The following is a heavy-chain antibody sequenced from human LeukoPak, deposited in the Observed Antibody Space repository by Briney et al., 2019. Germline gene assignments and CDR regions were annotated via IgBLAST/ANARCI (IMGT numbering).Heavy chain of an antibody. CDR3: AGLVGRYSSGLYYYYFDY. D-gene: IGHD3-22*01. V-gene: IGHV4-4*02. CDR1: GDSINSLDL. Sequence: ASETLSLTCTVSGDSINSLDLWSWVRQPPGKGLEWIGEMYLSGTTHSNPSVKSRVTISIDKSKNQFFLNLSSVTATDTAVYYCAGLVGRYSSGLYYYYFDYWGQGTLVTVSS. CDR2: MYLSGTT. J-gene: IGHJ4*02.